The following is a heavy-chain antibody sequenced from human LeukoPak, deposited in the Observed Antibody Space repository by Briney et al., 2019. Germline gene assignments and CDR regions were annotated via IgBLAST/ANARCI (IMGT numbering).Heavy chain of an antibody. V-gene: IGHV3-30*02. CDR1: GFTLSRNA. D-gene: IGHD3-9*01. J-gene: IGHJ4*02. CDR3: AKGEGLRYFDWFDY. Sequence: GGSLRLSCAASGFTLSRNAIHWVRQGPGKGLEWVSYIAHHGSNKYYADSVKGRFTISRDNSKNTLYLQMNSLRAEDTAVYYCAKGEGLRYFDWFDYWGQGTLVTVSS. CDR2: IAHHGSNK.